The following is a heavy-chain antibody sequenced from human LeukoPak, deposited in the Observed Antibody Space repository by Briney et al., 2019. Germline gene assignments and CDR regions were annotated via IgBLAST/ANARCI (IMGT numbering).Heavy chain of an antibody. V-gene: IGHV3-7*01. D-gene: IGHD3-22*01. CDR1: GFTFSSYW. Sequence: GGSLRLSCAASGFTFSSYWMSWVRQAPGKGLEWVANIKQDGSEKYYVDSVKGRFTISRDNSKNTLYLQMNSLRAEDTAVYYCAKMGPRYYYDSSGYLPDYWGQGTLVTDSS. J-gene: IGHJ4*02. CDR2: IKQDGSEK. CDR3: AKMGPRYYYDSSGYLPDY.